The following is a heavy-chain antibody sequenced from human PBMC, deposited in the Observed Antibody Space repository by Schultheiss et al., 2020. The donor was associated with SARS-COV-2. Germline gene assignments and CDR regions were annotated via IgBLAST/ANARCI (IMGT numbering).Heavy chain of an antibody. CDR2: ISDSDDNT. CDR1: GFTFSSYS. Sequence: GESLKISCAASGFTFSSYSMNWVRQAPGKGLEWVSAISDSDDNTYYADSAKGRFTISRDNSKNTLYLQMNSLRAEDTAVYYCARGRLGNWFDPWGQGTLVTVSS. J-gene: IGHJ5*02. D-gene: IGHD3-16*01. CDR3: ARGRLGNWFDP. V-gene: IGHV3-23*01.